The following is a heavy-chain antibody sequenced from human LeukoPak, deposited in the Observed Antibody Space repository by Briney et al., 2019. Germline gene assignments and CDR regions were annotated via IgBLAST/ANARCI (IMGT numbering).Heavy chain of an antibody. V-gene: IGHV4-39*01. Sequence: NPSETLSLTCIVSGVSISRSSYYWGWIRQPPGKGLEWIGSIYYSGNTYYHPSLKSRVTISVHTSNNQFSLKLSSVTPAATAVYYCSRHPGRFCSSTSCPNWFDPWGEGTLVAVSS. D-gene: IGHD2-2*01. CDR3: SRHPGRFCSSTSCPNWFDP. J-gene: IGHJ5*02. CDR1: GVSISRSSYY. CDR2: IYYSGNT.